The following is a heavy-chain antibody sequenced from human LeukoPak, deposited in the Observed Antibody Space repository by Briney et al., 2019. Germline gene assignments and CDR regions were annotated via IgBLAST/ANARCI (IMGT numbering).Heavy chain of an antibody. Sequence: GASVKVSCKASGYTFTSYDINWVRQATGQGLEWMGWMNPNSGNTGYAQKFQDRVTMTRNTSISTAYMELSSLRSEDTAVYYCARGSNYGRHNWFDPWGQGTLVTVSS. D-gene: IGHD4-11*01. CDR2: MNPNSGNT. V-gene: IGHV1-8*01. CDR3: ARGSNYGRHNWFDP. J-gene: IGHJ5*02. CDR1: GYTFTSYD.